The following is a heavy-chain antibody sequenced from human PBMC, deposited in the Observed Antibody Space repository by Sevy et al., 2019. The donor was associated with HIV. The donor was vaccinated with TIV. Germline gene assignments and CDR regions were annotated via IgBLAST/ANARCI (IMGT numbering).Heavy chain of an antibody. J-gene: IGHJ5*02. CDR1: GFTFSSYA. D-gene: IGHD6-13*01. CDR2: VSGSGGST. CDR3: VKSSASSSWYSDNWFDP. Sequence: GGSLRLSCAASGFTFSSYAMSWVRQAPGKGLEWVSAVSGSGGSTDYADSVKGRFTISRDNSKNTLYLQMNSLRAEDTAVYYCVKSSASSSWYSDNWFDPWGQGTLVTVSS. V-gene: IGHV3-23*01.